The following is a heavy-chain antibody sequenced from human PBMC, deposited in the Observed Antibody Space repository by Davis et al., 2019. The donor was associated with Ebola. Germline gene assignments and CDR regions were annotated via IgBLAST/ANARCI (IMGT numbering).Heavy chain of an antibody. V-gene: IGHV3-11*01. D-gene: IGHD6-19*01. CDR2: ITSSGSTA. CDR1: GFTFGDDY. J-gene: IGHJ6*02. Sequence: GGSLRLSCAASGFTFGDDYMSWIRQAPGKGLEWVSYITSSGSTANYADSVKGRFTISRDNAKNSLYLQMNSLRAEDTAVYYCARDTIAVAGTALFYYYYGMDVWGQGTTVTVSS. CDR3: ARDTIAVAGTALFYYYYGMDV.